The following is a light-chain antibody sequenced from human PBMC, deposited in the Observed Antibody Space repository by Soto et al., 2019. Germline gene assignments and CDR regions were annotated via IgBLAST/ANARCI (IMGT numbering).Light chain of an antibody. J-gene: IGKJ3*01. CDR3: QQYYSYPLG. CDR2: AAS. Sequence: MTQSPPSLSASVGDRITITCRASQSISSYLNWYQQKPGKAPKLLIYAASTLQSGVPSRFSGSGSGTDFTLTISCLQSEDFATYYCQQYYSYPLGFGPGTKVDIK. CDR1: QSISSY. V-gene: IGKV1-39*01.